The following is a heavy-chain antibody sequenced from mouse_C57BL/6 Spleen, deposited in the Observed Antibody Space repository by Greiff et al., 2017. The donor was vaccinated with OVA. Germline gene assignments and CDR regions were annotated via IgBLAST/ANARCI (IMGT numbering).Heavy chain of an antibody. J-gene: IGHJ4*01. CDR2: IFPGSGST. D-gene: IGHD1-1*01. CDR3: ARYYGSSRYAMDY. CDR1: GYTFTSYG. V-gene: IGHV1-81*01. Sequence: QVQLQQSGAELARPGASVKLSCKASGYTFTSYGISWVKQRTGQGLEWIGWIFPGSGSTYYNEKFKGKATLTVDKSSSTAYMLLSSLTSEDSAVYFCARYYGSSRYAMDYWGQGTSVTVSS.